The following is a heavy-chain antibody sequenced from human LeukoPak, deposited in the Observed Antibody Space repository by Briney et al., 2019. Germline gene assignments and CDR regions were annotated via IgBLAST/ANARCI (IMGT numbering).Heavy chain of an antibody. CDR1: GGTFSSYA. D-gene: IGHD6-19*01. J-gene: IGHJ5*02. CDR3: ARDLAVAGTKFDP. V-gene: IGHV1-69*06. Sequence: SVKVSCKASGGTFSSYAISWVRQAPGQGLEWMGGIIPIFGTANYAQRFQGRVTITADKSTSTAYMELSSLRSEDTAVYYCARDLAVAGTKFDPWGQGTLVTVSS. CDR2: IIPIFGTA.